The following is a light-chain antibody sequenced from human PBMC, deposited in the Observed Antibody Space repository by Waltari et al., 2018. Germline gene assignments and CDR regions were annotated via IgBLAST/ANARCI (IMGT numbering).Light chain of an antibody. V-gene: IGLV1-47*01. CDR1: SSNIGSNY. CDR3: AAWDDSLREV. Sequence: QSVLTQPPSASGTPGQRVTISCSGSSSNIGSNYVYWYQQLPGTAPKHLIYRNYQRPSGVPDRVSGSKSGPSASLAIIGLRSEDEANYYCAAWDDSLREVFGGGTRLTVL. CDR2: RNY. J-gene: IGLJ3*02.